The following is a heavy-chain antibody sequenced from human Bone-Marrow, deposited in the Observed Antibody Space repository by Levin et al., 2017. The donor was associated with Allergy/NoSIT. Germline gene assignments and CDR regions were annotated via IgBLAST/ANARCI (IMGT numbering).Heavy chain of an antibody. CDR1: GFAFSRSA. V-gene: IGHV3-23*01. J-gene: IGHJ6*02. Sequence: GGSLRLSCAASGFAFSRSAMTWVRQAPGKGLEWVSNIGESGDITSYGDSVKGRFTISRDNSQNMLYLQMNSLRVEDSAIYFCAKGGGGDHGVWGQGTTVTVS. D-gene: IGHD3-16*01. CDR2: IGESGDIT. CDR3: AKGGGGDHGV.